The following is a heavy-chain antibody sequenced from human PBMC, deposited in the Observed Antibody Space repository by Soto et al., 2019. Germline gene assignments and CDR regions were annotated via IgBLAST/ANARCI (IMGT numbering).Heavy chain of an antibody. D-gene: IGHD3-22*01. CDR1: GFTFSSYA. Sequence: HPGGSLRLSCAASGFTFSSYAMSWVRQAPGKGLEWVSAISGSGGSTYYADSVKGRFTISRDNSKNTLYLQMNSLRAEDTAVYYCAKDRVHYYDSSCYYRYYYYYGMVVWGQGTTVTVS. J-gene: IGHJ6*02. CDR2: ISGSGGST. CDR3: AKDRVHYYDSSCYYRYYYYYGMVV. V-gene: IGHV3-23*01.